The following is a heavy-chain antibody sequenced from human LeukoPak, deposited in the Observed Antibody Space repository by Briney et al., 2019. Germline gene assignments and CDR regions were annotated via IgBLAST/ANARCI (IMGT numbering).Heavy chain of an antibody. V-gene: IGHV3-23*01. CDR1: GFTFSSYV. Sequence: GGSLRLSCAASGFTFSSYVMSWVRQAPGKGLEWVSAINGSGGSTYYADSVKGRFTISRDNSKNTLYLQMNSLRAEDTAVYYCAKDFSPYGSGTPVWGQGTTVTVSS. J-gene: IGHJ6*02. CDR2: INGSGGST. CDR3: AKDFSPYGSGTPV. D-gene: IGHD3-10*01.